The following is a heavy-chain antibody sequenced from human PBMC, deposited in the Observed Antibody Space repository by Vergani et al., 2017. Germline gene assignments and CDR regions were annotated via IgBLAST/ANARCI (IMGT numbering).Heavy chain of an antibody. Sequence: VQLVESGGGVVQSGGSLRLSCAASGFTFSSYAMSWVRQAPGKGLEWVSGISGSGGSTYYADSVKGRFTISRDNSKNTLYLQMNSLRAEDTAVYYCAKESSSWYGNGYFQHWGQGTLVTVSS. CDR3: AKESSSWYGNGYFQH. V-gene: IGHV3-23*04. J-gene: IGHJ1*01. CDR2: ISGSGGST. D-gene: IGHD6-13*01. CDR1: GFTFSSYA.